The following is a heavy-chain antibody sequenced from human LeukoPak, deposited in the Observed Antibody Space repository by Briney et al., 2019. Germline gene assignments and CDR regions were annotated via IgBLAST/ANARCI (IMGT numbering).Heavy chain of an antibody. CDR3: AKGILGYCSSTSCYPYYFDY. V-gene: IGHV3-23*01. Sequence: GGSLRLSCAASGFTFSSYAMSWVRQAPGKGLEWVSAISGSGGSTYYADSVKGRFTISRDNSKNTLYLQMNSLRAEDTAVYYCAKGILGYCSSTSCYPYYFDYWGQGTLVTVSS. D-gene: IGHD2-2*01. J-gene: IGHJ4*02. CDR2: ISGSGGST. CDR1: GFTFSSYA.